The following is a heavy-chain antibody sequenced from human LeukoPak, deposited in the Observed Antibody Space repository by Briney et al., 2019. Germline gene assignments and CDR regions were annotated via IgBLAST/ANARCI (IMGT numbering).Heavy chain of an antibody. CDR2: MYYSGSS. D-gene: IGHD5-12*01. Sequence: SQTLSLTCTVSGGSISGGGYFWSWIRQHPGRGLEWIGYMYYSGSSYYNPSLKSRVTISVDTSKNQFSLKLSSVTAADTAVYYCARDRSGLYYFDYWGQGTLVTASS. CDR1: GGSISGGGYF. CDR3: ARDRSGLYYFDY. V-gene: IGHV4-31*03. J-gene: IGHJ4*02.